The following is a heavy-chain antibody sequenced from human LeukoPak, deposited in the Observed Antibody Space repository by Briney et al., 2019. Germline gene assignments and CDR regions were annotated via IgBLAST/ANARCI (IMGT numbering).Heavy chain of an antibody. CDR2: ISDSGTIT. CDR3: VKTGPYEPLYYFDC. D-gene: IGHD1-14*01. J-gene: IGHJ4*01. Sequence: GGSLRLSCAASGFTFSRFTMKWVRQAPGKGLEWVSGISDSGTITYYADSVKGRFTISRDNFKYTLYLQLNSLIAEDTAVYSGVKTGPYEPLYYFDCWGLEPWSSSPQ. CDR1: GFTFSRFT. V-gene: IGHV3-23*01.